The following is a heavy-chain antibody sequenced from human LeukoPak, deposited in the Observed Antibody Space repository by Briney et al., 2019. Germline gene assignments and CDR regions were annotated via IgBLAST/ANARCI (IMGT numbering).Heavy chain of an antibody. V-gene: IGHV3-30*02. J-gene: IGHJ6*03. CDR2: IRFDGTSE. Sequence: GGSLRLSCAASGFTFSSYEMNWVRQAPGKRLEWVAFIRFDGTSEFYADSVKARFTISRDNSQNTVSLQLNNLRIEDTALYYCAKTSLSDPSGHYYYMDVWGKGTTVTVSS. D-gene: IGHD3-3*01. CDR1: GFTFSSYE. CDR3: AKTSLSDPSGHYYYMDV.